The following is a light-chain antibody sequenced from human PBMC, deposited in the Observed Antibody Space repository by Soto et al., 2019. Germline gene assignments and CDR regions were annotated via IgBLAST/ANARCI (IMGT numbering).Light chain of an antibody. J-gene: IGKJ4*01. CDR3: QQHINWPLT. CDR2: GAS. Sequence: EIVLTQSPATLSVSPGERATLSCRASQSVSSNLAWYQQKPGQAPRLLMFGASTRATNIPARFSGSGSGTEFTLTISSLQSEDFALYYCQQHINWPLTFGGGTKVEIK. V-gene: IGKV3-15*01. CDR1: QSVSSN.